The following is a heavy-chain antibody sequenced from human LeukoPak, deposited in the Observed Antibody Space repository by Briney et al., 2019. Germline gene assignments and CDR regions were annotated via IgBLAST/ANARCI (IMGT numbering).Heavy chain of an antibody. CDR1: GFTFSSHD. J-gene: IGHJ5*02. CDR3: AKDWRGWELLLQFDP. V-gene: IGHV3-21*04. CDR2: ISSSSSYI. Sequence: GGSLRLSCLGSGFTFSSHDMDWVRQAPGKGLEWVSSISSSSSYIYYADSVKGRFTISRDNAKNSLSLQMNSLRAEDTAVYYCAKDWRGWELLLQFDPWGQGTLVTVSS. D-gene: IGHD1-26*01.